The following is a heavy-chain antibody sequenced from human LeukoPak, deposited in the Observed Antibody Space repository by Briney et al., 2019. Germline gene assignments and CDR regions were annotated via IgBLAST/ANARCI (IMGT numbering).Heavy chain of an antibody. CDR1: GYTFTNYY. CDR2: INPGGGST. J-gene: IGHJ4*02. V-gene: IGHV1-46*01. CDR3: AREGPSTYHFDF. Sequence: ASVTVSCKSSGYTFTNYYIHWVRQAPGQGLEWLGIINPGGGSTTYAQKFRVRVTMTSDTSTSTVFMELSSLRSEDTAIYYCAREGPSTYHFDFWGQGTLVTVSS.